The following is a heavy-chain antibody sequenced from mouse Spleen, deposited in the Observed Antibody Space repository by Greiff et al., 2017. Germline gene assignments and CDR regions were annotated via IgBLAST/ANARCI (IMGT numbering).Heavy chain of an antibody. CDR1: GFTFSDYG. Sequence: DVHLVESGGGLVKPGGSLKLSCAASGFTFSDYGMHWVRQAPEKGLEWVAYISSGSSTIYYADTVKGRFTISRDNAKNTLFLQMTSLRSEDTAMYYCARERFFYAMDYWGQGTSVTVSS. CDR3: ARERFFYAMDY. V-gene: IGHV5-17*01. CDR2: ISSGSSTI. J-gene: IGHJ4*01.